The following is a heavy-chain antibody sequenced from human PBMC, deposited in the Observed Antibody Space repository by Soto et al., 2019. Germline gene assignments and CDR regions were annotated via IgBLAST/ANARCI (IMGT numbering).Heavy chain of an antibody. V-gene: IGHV3-23*01. D-gene: IGHD6-19*01. Sequence: EVPLLESGGGLVPLGGSLRLSCAASGFAFSSYAMSWVRQAPGKGLEWLSSISGSGSNTYYPGSVKGRFTISRDNSKNTLYLQMNSLRAEDTAIYYCAKTPVYTRVAGTDWGQGTLVTVSS. CDR3: AKTPVYTRVAGTD. CDR1: GFAFSSYA. J-gene: IGHJ4*02. CDR2: ISGSGSNT.